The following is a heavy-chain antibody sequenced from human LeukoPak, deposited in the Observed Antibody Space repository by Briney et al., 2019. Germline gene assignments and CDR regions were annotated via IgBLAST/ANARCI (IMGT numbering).Heavy chain of an antibody. D-gene: IGHD3-10*01. J-gene: IGHJ4*01. CDR3: ARGPYYYGPGAYQYFDY. CDR2: IMEVGGEK. CDR1: GLSLNTLW. V-gene: IGHV3-7*04. Sequence: PGRSLRLSCAAAGLSLNTLWMSCVRHVQGEWLEWVYYIMEVGGEKSYVTSVKGRLSTARDHAKNSLLLQTDSLRTEDTTVYYCARGPYYYGPGAYQYFDYWGHGILVTVSS.